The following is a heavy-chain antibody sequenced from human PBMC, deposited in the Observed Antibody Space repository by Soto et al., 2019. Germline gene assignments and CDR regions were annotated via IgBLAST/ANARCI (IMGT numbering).Heavy chain of an antibody. CDR1: GGTFSSYA. CDR3: ARDREDSGGWSGPFDY. V-gene: IGHV1-69*13. CDR2: IIPIFGTA. D-gene: IGHD6-19*01. Sequence: SVKVSCKASGGTFSSYAISWVRQAPGQGLEWMGGIIPIFGTANYAQKFQGRVTITADESTSTAYMELSSLRSEDTAVYYCARDREDSGGWSGPFDYWGQGTLVTVSS. J-gene: IGHJ4*02.